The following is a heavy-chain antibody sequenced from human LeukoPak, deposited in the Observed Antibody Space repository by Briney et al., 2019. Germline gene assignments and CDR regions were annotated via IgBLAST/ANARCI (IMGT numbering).Heavy chain of an antibody. V-gene: IGHV1-18*01. J-gene: IGHJ4*02. CDR3: ARDLGVSCSSTSCYAGY. D-gene: IGHD2-2*01. CDR1: GYTFTSYG. CDR2: ISAYNGNT. Sequence: GASVKVSCKASGYTFTSYGISWVRQAPGQGLEWMGWISAYNGNTNYAQKLQGRVTMTTDTSTSTAYMELRSLRSDDTAVYYCARDLGVSCSSTSCYAGYWGQGTLVTVSS.